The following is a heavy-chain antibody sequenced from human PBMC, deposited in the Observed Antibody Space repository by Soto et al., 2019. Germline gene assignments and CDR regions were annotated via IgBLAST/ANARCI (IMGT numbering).Heavy chain of an antibody. J-gene: IGHJ6*02. Sequence: GASVKVSCKASGYTFTSYGISWVRQAPGQGLEWMGWISAYNGNTNYAQKLQGRVTMTTDTSTSTAYMELRSLRSDDTAVYYCARDLWHQLVPRGMDVWGQGTTVTVSS. D-gene: IGHD6-13*01. V-gene: IGHV1-18*01. CDR3: ARDLWHQLVPRGMDV. CDR2: ISAYNGNT. CDR1: GYTFTSYG.